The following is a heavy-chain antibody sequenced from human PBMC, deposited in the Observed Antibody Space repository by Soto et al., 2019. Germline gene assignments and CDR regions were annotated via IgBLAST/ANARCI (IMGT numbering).Heavy chain of an antibody. D-gene: IGHD2-2*02. CDR1: GFTSWDYD. CDR2: ISRSGNTM. J-gene: IGHJ3*02. Sequence: QVQLVESGGALVKPGGSLRLSCAASGFTSWDYDMSWIRQAPGKGLEWVSYISRSGNTMYYGDYVKGRFTISRENAENSVFLQMISLNAEDAAVCYCVRDGRSSTSCDSGCAFDIWGQGTIVTVSS. V-gene: IGHV3-11*01. CDR3: VRDGRSSTSCDSGCAFDI.